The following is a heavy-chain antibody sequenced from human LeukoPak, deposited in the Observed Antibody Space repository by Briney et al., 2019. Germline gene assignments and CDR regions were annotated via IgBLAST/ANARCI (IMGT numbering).Heavy chain of an antibody. CDR2: ISSSSSYI. D-gene: IGHD6-6*01. V-gene: IGHV3-21*01. CDR1: GVTISSYS. Sequence: GGSLRLSCAASGVTISSYSMNWVRQAPGKGLEWVSSISSSSSYIYYADSVKGRFTISRDNAKNSLYLQMNCLRAEDTAVYYCARGGTRYSSSSSDWFDPWGQGTLVTVSS. J-gene: IGHJ5*02. CDR3: ARGGTRYSSSSSDWFDP.